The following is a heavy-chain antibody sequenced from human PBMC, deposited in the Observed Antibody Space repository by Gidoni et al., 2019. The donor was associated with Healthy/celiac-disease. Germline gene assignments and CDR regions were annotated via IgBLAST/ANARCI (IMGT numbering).Heavy chain of an antibody. J-gene: IGHJ4*02. Sequence: QVPLAQSGAAVKKPGSSVTVSCKASGCTFRRYAISWVLQAPGQGLEWMGGIIPIFGTANYAQKFQGRVTITADESTSTAYMELSSLRSEDTAVYYCARDGRYCSSTSCFFDDWGQGTLVTVSS. CDR2: IIPIFGTA. CDR1: GCTFRRYA. V-gene: IGHV1-69*01. CDR3: ARDGRYCSSTSCFFDD. D-gene: IGHD2-2*01.